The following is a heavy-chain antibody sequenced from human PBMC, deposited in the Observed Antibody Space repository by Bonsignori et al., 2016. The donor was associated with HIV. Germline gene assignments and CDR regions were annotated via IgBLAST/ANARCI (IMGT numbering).Heavy chain of an antibody. D-gene: IGHD3-16*02. CDR3: AREQYDYVWGSYPYGNYYYYMDV. V-gene: IGHV1-2*02. Sequence: ASVKVSCKASGYTFTGYYMHWVRQAPGQGLEWMGWINPNSGGTNYAQKFQGRATMTRDTSISTAYMELSRLRSDDTAVYYCAREQYDYVWGSYPYGNYYYYMDVWGKGTTVTVSS. CDR2: INPNSGGT. J-gene: IGHJ6*03. CDR1: GYTFTGYY.